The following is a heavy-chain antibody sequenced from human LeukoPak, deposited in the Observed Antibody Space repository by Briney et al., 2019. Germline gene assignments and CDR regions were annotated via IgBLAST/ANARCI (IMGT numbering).Heavy chain of an antibody. CDR3: AKDDY. CDR2: ISHNGGST. Sequence: PGGSLRLSCAASGFTFSSYAMHWVRQAPGKGPEYVSAISHNGGSTYYANSVKGRFTISRDNSKNTLYLQMGSLRAEDMAVYYCAKDDYWGQGTLVTVSS. J-gene: IGHJ4*02. CDR1: GFTFSSYA. V-gene: IGHV3-64*01.